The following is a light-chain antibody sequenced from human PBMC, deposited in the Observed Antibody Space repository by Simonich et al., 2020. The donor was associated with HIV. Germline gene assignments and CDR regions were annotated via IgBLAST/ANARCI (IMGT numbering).Light chain of an antibody. CDR1: SGSIASNY. V-gene: IGLV6-57*03. J-gene: IGLJ3*02. CDR2: EDH. Sequence: LTQPHSVSESPGKTVTISCTRSSGSIASNYVQWYQQRPGSAPTTVIYEDHQRPSGFPDRFSGSIDSSSNSASLTISGLKTEDEADYYCQSYDSSNQGVFGGGTKLTVL. CDR3: QSYDSSNQGV.